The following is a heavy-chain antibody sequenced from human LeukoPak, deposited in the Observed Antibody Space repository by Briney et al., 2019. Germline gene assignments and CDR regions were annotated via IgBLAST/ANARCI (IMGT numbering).Heavy chain of an antibody. V-gene: IGHV3-30-3*01. D-gene: IGHD6-13*01. CDR1: GFTFSSYA. CDR3: AREPRLGSSWNYFDY. J-gene: IGHJ4*02. Sequence: GRSLRLSCAASGFTFSSYALHWVRQAPGKGLEWVALISYDGTNKYYADSVKGRFTISRDNSKNTLYLQMNSLRAEDTAVYYCAREPRLGSSWNYFDYWGQGTLVTVSS. CDR2: ISYDGTNK.